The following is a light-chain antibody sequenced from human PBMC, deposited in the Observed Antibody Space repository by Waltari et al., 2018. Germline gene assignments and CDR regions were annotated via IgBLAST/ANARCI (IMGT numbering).Light chain of an antibody. J-gene: IGLJ2*01. Sequence: QSALPQPPSASGSPGQSVPISCTGTSRDVGAYNYVPWYQQHPGKAPKLMIYEVSKRPSGVPARFSGSKSGNTASLTVSGLQAEDEADYSCSSYVGSNIVVFGGGTKLTVL. CDR1: SRDVGAYNY. CDR3: SSYVGSNIVV. V-gene: IGLV2-8*01. CDR2: EVS.